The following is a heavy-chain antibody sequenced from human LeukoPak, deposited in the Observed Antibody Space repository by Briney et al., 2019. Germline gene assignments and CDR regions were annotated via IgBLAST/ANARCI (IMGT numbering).Heavy chain of an antibody. CDR3: ARDGVGSGWYYYYYYMDV. CDR1: GFTFSSYS. D-gene: IGHD6-19*01. CDR2: ISSSSSYI. J-gene: IGHJ6*03. V-gene: IGHV3-21*01. Sequence: PGGSLRLSCAASGFTFSSYSMNWVRQAPGKGLGWVSSISSSSSYIHYADSVKGRFTISRDNAKNSLYLQMNNLRAEDTAVYYCARDGVGSGWYYYYYYMDVWGKGTTVTVSS.